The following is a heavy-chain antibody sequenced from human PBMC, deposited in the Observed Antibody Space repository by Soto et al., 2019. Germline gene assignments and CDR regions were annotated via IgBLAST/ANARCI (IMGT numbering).Heavy chain of an antibody. J-gene: IGHJ6*02. CDR2: ISWNSDDR. CDR1: GFIFDDYA. CDR3: ARDRVRWLQLDGMDV. D-gene: IGHD5-12*01. Sequence: GGSLRLSCAASGFIFDDYAMHWVRQVPGKGLEWVSGISWNSDDRAYADSVKGRFTISRDNAKNALYLQMNSLRAEDTAVYYCARDRVRWLQLDGMDVWGQGTTVTVSS. V-gene: IGHV3-9*01.